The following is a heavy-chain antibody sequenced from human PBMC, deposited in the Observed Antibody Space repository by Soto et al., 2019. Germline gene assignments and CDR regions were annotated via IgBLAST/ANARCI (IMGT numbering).Heavy chain of an antibody. CDR2: ISYDGNNK. Sequence: AGGSLRLSCAASGFTFSRYAMHWVRQAPGTGLEWVAVISYDGNNKYYGDSVKGRFSISRDNSKNTLSLQMKSLRVEDTAVYYCVRDAFYFDSGTHWGQGTMVTVSS. CDR3: VRDAFYFDSGTH. V-gene: IGHV3-30-3*01. D-gene: IGHD3-10*01. J-gene: IGHJ3*01. CDR1: GFTFSRYA.